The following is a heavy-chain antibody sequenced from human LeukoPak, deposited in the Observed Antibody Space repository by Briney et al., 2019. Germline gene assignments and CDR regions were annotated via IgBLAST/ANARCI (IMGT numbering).Heavy chain of an antibody. Sequence: SETLSLTCAVSGYSISSGYYWGWIRQPPGRGLEGIGRNYDSGSTYYNPSVKSRVTISVDTSKNQFSLKLISVTAADTAVYYCARQYYHNFLAYWGQGTLVTVSS. D-gene: IGHD2/OR15-2a*01. CDR1: GYSISSGYY. CDR3: ARQYYHNFLAY. V-gene: IGHV4-38-2*01. J-gene: IGHJ4*02. CDR2: NYDSGST.